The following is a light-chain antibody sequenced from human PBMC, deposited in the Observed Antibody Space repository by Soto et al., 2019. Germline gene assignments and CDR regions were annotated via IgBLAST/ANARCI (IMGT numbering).Light chain of an antibody. CDR3: QQSYSTPVT. Sequence: DIQMTQSPSSLSASVGDRVTITCRASQSISSHLNWYQQKPGKAPKLLIYAASSLQSGVPSRFSGSGSGTDFTLTISSLQPEDFATYYCQQSYSTPVTFGGGTKVEIK. CDR1: QSISSH. CDR2: AAS. V-gene: IGKV1-39*01. J-gene: IGKJ4*01.